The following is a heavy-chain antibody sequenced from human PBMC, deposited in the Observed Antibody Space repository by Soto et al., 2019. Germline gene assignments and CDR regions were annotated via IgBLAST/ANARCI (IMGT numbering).Heavy chain of an antibody. D-gene: IGHD5-18*01. CDR1: GYTFTGYY. V-gene: IGHV1-2*02. Sequence: EASVKVSCKASGYTFTGYYMHWVRQAPGQGLEWMGWINPNSGGTNYAQKFQGRVTMTRDTSISTAYMELSRLRSDDTAVYYCARDVDTAMVEYYFDYWGQGTLVTVSS. CDR2: INPNSGGT. CDR3: ARDVDTAMVEYYFDY. J-gene: IGHJ4*02.